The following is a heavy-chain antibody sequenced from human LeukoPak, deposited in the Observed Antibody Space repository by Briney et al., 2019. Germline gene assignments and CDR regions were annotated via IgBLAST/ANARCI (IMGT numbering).Heavy chain of an antibody. J-gene: IGHJ6*02. D-gene: IGHD3-16*02. V-gene: IGHV4-4*02. CDR1: GGSISSSNW. CDR3: ARDRADPLYYYYYYGMDV. Sequence: SETLSLTCTVSGGSISSSNWWSWVRQPPGKGLEWIGEIYHSGSTNYNPSLKSRVTISVDKSKNQFSLKLSSVTAADTAVYYCARDRADPLYYYYYYGMDVWGQGTTVTVSS. CDR2: IYHSGST.